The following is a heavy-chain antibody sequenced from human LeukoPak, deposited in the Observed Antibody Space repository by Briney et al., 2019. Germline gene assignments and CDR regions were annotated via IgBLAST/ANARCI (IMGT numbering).Heavy chain of an antibody. CDR1: GGSISSSSYY. CDR2: IYYSGST. Sequence: PSETLSPTCTVSGGSISSSSYYWGWIRQPPGKGLEWIGSIYYSGSTYYNPSLKSRVTISVDTSKNQFSLKLSSVTAADTAVYYCATIAAAGPPEDWGQGTLVTVSS. CDR3: ATIAAAGPPED. J-gene: IGHJ4*02. V-gene: IGHV4-39*01. D-gene: IGHD6-13*01.